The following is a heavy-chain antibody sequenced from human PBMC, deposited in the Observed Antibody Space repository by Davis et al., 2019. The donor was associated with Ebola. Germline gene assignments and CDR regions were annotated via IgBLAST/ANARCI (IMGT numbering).Heavy chain of an antibody. CDR2: ISSSSSYI. J-gene: IGHJ4*02. V-gene: IGHV3-21*01. Sequence: GGSLRLSCTASGFTFSSYSMNWVRQAPGKGLEWVSSISSSSSYIYYADSVKGRFTISRDNAKNSLYLQMNSLRAEDTAVYYCAREAAVALFDNWGQGTLVTVSS. CDR3: AREAAVALFDN. D-gene: IGHD6-19*01. CDR1: GFTFSSYS.